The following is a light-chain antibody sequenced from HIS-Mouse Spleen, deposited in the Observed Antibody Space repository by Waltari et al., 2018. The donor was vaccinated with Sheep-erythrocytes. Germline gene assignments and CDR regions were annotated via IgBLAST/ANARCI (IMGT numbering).Light chain of an antibody. CDR1: SSDVGSYNL. J-gene: IGLJ3*02. Sequence: QSALTQPASVSGSPGQSITISCTGTSSDVGSYNLVSWYQQHPGKAPKLMIYEAIKRPSGVSNRFSGSKSGNTASLTISGLQAEDEADYYCCSYAGSSTPWVFGGGTKLTVL. V-gene: IGLV2-23*01. CDR2: EAI. CDR3: CSYAGSSTPWV.